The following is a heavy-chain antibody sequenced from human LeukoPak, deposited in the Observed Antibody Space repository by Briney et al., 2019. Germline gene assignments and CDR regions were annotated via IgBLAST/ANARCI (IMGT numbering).Heavy chain of an antibody. D-gene: IGHD6-19*01. CDR1: GFTVSNTF. V-gene: IGHV3-53*01. J-gene: IGHJ4*02. CDR2: IYSVGTT. CDR3: ARGSGWLDY. Sequence: GGSLRLSCAASGFTVSNTFMSWVRQAPGKGLEWVSVIYSVGTTYYADSVKGRFSISRDNSKNTLYLQMNSLRAEDTAVYYCARGSGWLDYWGQGTLVTVSS.